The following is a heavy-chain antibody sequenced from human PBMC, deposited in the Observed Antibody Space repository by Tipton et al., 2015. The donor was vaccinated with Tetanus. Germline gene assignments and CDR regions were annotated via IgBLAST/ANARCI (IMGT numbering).Heavy chain of an antibody. V-gene: IGHV4-31*02. J-gene: IGHJ4*02. D-gene: IGHD3/OR15-3a*01. CDR1: GDSISSGDYY. Sequence: LRLSCAVSGDSISSGDYYWTWIRQHPGRGLESIGYIFGSGGTFYNPSLESRVTISLDTSKNHFSLKLTSVTAADTAVYYCARDRSHFYFGPQIDYWGQGTPVTASS. CDR3: ARDRSHFYFGPQIDY. CDR2: IFGSGGT.